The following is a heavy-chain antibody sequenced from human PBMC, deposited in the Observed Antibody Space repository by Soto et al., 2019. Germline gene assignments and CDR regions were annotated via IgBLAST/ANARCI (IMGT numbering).Heavy chain of an antibody. J-gene: IGHJ6*03. V-gene: IGHV3-7*01. Sequence: EVQLVESGGGLVQPGGSLRLSCAASGFTFSSYWMSWVRQAPGKGLEWVANIKQDGSEKYYVDSVKGRFTISRDNAKNSLYLQMNSLRAEDTAVYYCARLITFGVPYSMDVWGKGTTVTVSS. CDR2: IKQDGSEK. CDR3: ARLITFGVPYSMDV. D-gene: IGHD3-16*01. CDR1: GFTFSSYW.